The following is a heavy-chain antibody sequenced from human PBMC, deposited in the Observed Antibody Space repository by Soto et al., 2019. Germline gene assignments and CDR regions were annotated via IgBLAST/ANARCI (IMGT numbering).Heavy chain of an antibody. D-gene: IGHD2-8*02. CDR2: IYYSGST. Sequence: PSETLSLTCTVSDGSISSSSYYWGWIRQPPGKGLEWIGSIYYSGSTYYNPSLKSRVTISVDTSKNQFSLKLSSVTAADTAVYYCPRTIYTPGGHTIDYWGQGTLVTVSS. CDR3: PRTIYTPGGHTIDY. J-gene: IGHJ4*02. CDR1: DGSISSSSYY. V-gene: IGHV4-39*01.